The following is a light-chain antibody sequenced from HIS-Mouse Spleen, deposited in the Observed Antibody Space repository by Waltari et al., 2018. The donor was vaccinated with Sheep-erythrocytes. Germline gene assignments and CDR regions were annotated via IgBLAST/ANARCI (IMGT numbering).Light chain of an antibody. Sequence: AIQLTQSPSSLSASVGDRVTITCRASQGISSALAWYQQKPGKAPKLLMYDASSLESEGPSRFSVSGSETDFPLTISSLQPEDFATYYCQQFNSYPLTFGGGIKVEIK. J-gene: IGKJ4*01. V-gene: IGKV1-13*02. CDR1: QGISSA. CDR2: DAS. CDR3: QQFNSYPLT.